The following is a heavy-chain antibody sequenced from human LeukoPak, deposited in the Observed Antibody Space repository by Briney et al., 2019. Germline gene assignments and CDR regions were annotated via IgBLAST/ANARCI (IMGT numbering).Heavy chain of an antibody. V-gene: IGHV4-59*01. Sequence: SETLSLTCIVSGDSISRYYWSWIRQPPGKGLEWIGCIYDGGKTNHNASLISRVTISLDTPKNHFSLRLTSVTPADTAVYYCARGGGTLDHWGQGTLVTVSS. J-gene: IGHJ4*02. D-gene: IGHD3-16*01. CDR2: IYDGGKT. CDR3: ARGGGTLDH. CDR1: GDSISRYY.